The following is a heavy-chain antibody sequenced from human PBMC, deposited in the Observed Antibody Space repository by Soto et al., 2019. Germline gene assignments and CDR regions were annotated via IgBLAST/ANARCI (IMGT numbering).Heavy chain of an antibody. D-gene: IGHD3-22*01. J-gene: IGHJ4*02. V-gene: IGHV5-10-1*01. Sequence: GESLNISCKGSVYSFTSYWISGVRQMPGKGPEWMGRIDPSDSQTYYSPSFRGHVTISAAKSITTVFLQWSSLRASDTAMYYCARQIYDSDSGPNFQYYFDSWGQGTLVTVSS. CDR1: VYSFTSYW. CDR3: ARQIYDSDSGPNFQYYFDS. CDR2: IDPSDSQT.